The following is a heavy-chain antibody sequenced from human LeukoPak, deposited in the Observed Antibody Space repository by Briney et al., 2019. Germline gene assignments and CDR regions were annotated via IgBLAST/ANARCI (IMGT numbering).Heavy chain of an antibody. J-gene: IGHJ5*02. D-gene: IGHD6-19*01. CDR2: ISGSGSTL. V-gene: IGHV3-48*03. CDR3: ARVLGDSGWYLGWFDP. CDR1: GFTFSRYE. Sequence: PGGSLRLSCAASGFTFSRYEMNWVRQAPGKGLEWVSYISGSGSTLYYADSVKGRFTISRDNAKNSLYLQMNSLRVEDTAVYYCARVLGDSGWYLGWFDPWGRGTLVTVSS.